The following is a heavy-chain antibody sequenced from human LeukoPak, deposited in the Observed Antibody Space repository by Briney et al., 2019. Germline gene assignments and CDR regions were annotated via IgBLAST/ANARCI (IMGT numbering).Heavy chain of an antibody. CDR3: ARAGIGFTDY. CDR2: MNPNSANT. V-gene: IGHV1-8*03. CDR1: GYTFTSYD. D-gene: IGHD3-3*01. J-gene: IGHJ4*02. Sequence: ASVKVSCKASGYTFTSYDINWVRQATGQGVEWMGWMNPNSANTAYAQKFQGRVTITRNTSTSTAYMELSSLRSEDTAVYYCARAGIGFTDYWGQGTLVTVSS.